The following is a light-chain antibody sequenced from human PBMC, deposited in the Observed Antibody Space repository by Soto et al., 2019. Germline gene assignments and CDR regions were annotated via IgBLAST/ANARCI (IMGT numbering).Light chain of an antibody. CDR2: KAS. V-gene: IGKV1-5*03. CDR3: QQYNTFWT. Sequence: DIQMTQSPSILSASVGDRGTITCRASQSISGLLAWYQQKPGKAPKLLIYKASGLESGVPSRFSGSGSGTEFTLTINGLQPDDFATYYCQQYNTFWTFGQGTKVDIK. CDR1: QSISGL. J-gene: IGKJ1*01.